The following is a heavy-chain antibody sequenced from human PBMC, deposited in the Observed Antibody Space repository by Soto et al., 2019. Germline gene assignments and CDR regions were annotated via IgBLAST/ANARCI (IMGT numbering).Heavy chain of an antibody. V-gene: IGHV4-31*03. Sequence: QVQLQESGPGLVKPSQTLSLTCTVSGGSISSGGYYWSWIRQHPGNGLEWIGYIYYSGSTYYNPSLESRVTMSVDTSKSQFSLKLSSVTAADTAVYYCAREMVRGVVPRRYDAFDIWGQGTMVTVSS. CDR3: AREMVRGVVPRRYDAFDI. CDR2: IYYSGST. D-gene: IGHD3-10*01. CDR1: GGSISSGGYY. J-gene: IGHJ3*02.